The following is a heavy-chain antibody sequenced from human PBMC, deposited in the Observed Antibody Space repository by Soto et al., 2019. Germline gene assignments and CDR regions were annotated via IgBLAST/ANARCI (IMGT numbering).Heavy chain of an antibody. D-gene: IGHD1-26*01. Sequence: QVQLVQSGGGVVQPGRSLRLSCAASGFNFNTYYMHWVRQAPGKGLEWVAMIFPNGRDKEYADSVKGRCTISRDNSNNRMYLQMDSLRPEDTAVYYCARDDEHGSNCELAYWGQGALVTVSS. CDR2: IFPNGRDK. CDR1: GFNFNTYY. CDR3: ARDDEHGSNCELAY. V-gene: IGHV3-30*13. J-gene: IGHJ4*02.